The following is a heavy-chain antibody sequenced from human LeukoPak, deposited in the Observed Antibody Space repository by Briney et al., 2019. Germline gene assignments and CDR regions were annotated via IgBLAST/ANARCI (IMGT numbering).Heavy chain of an antibody. CDR1: GGSISSYY. J-gene: IGHJ4*02. CDR2: ISYSGTT. CDR3: VRDNIDSSTISYYFDY. D-gene: IGHD2-2*01. V-gene: IGHV4-59*01. Sequence: ETLSLTCTVSGGSISSYYWSWIRQPPGKGLEWIGYISYSGTTNYNPSLKSRVTISLDTSKNQFSLKLSSVTAADTAVYYCVRDNIDSSTISYYFDYWGQGTLVTVSS.